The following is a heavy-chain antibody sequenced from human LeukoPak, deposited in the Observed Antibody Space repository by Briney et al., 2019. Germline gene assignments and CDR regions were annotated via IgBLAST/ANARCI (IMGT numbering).Heavy chain of an antibody. Sequence: GGSLRLSCAASGFTFSSYSMNWVRQAPGKGLEWVSYISSSSSTIYYADSVKGRFTISRDNAKNSLYLQVNSLRAEDTAVYYCARVRWPLDYWGQGTLVTVSS. D-gene: IGHD4-23*01. CDR2: ISSSSSTI. CDR3: ARVRWPLDY. J-gene: IGHJ4*02. V-gene: IGHV3-48*01. CDR1: GFTFSSYS.